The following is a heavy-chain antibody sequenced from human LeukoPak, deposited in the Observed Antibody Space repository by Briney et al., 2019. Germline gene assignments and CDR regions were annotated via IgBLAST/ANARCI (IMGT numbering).Heavy chain of an antibody. D-gene: IGHD2-21*02. CDR1: GGSFSGYY. J-gene: IGHJ6*02. Sequence: PSETLSLTCAVYGGSFSGYYWSWVRQPPGKGLEWIGEINHSGSTNYNPSLKSRVTISVDTSKNQFSLKLRSVTAADTAVYSCARDGAYCGGDCYPTGMDVWGPGTTVTVSS. CDR3: ARDGAYCGGDCYPTGMDV. V-gene: IGHV4-34*01. CDR2: INHSGST.